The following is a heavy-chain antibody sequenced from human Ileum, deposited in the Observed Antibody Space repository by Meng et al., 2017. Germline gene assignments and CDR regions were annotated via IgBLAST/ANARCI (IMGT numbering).Heavy chain of an antibody. J-gene: IGHJ6*02. V-gene: IGHV4-34*01. Sequence: QVQLQQWGAGLLKPSETLSLTYAVYGGSFSGYYWSWIRQPPGKGLEWIGEINHSGSTNYNPSLKSRVTISVDTSKNQFSLKLSSVTAADTAVYYCARGAHDYGDYDYYYGMDVWGQGTTVTVSS. CDR3: ARGAHDYGDYDYYYGMDV. CDR2: INHSGST. D-gene: IGHD4-17*01. CDR1: GGSFSGYY.